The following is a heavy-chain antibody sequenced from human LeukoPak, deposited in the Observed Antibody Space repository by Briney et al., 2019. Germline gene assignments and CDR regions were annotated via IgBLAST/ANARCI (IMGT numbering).Heavy chain of an antibody. CDR1: GFTFSSYS. D-gene: IGHD6-19*01. J-gene: IGHJ4*02. V-gene: IGHV3-21*01. Sequence: GGSLRLSCAASGFTFSSYSMNWVRQAPGKGLEWVSSISSSSSYIYYADSVKGRFTISRDNAKNSLYLQMNSLRAEDTAVYYCARDPPRIAVAEDFDYWGQGTLVTVSS. CDR2: ISSSSSYI. CDR3: ARDPPRIAVAEDFDY.